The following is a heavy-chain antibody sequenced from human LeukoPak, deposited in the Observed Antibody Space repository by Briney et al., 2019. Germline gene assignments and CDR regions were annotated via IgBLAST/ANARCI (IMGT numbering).Heavy chain of an antibody. CDR1: GFTFSIYA. V-gene: IGHV3-64*01. CDR3: ARDVGSYRRGFDY. J-gene: IGHJ4*02. Sequence: GGSLRLSCAASGFTFSIYAMYWVRQALGKGLEYVSAISSNGRSTYYANSVKGRFTISRDNSKNTLYLQMGSLRAEDMAVYYCARDVGSYRRGFDYWGQGTLVTVSS. D-gene: IGHD1-26*01. CDR2: ISSNGRST.